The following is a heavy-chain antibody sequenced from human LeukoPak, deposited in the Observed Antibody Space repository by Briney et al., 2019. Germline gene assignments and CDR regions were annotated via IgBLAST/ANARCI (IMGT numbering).Heavy chain of an antibody. CDR1: GFTFSSYS. CDR3: ARGHFLVVLDY. J-gene: IGHJ4*01. D-gene: IGHD3-22*01. CDR2: IRGDSTET. Sequence: GGSLRLSCEGSGFTFSSYSMIWVRQAPGKGLEWVSSIRGDSTETRHADSLMGRFTISRDNAKKSLYLQMNSLRAEDTAVYYCARGHFLVVLDYWWHGTLV. V-gene: IGHV3-21*01.